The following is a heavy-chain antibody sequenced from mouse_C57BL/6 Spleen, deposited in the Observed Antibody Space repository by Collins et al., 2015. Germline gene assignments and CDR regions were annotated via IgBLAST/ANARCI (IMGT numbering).Heavy chain of an antibody. V-gene: IGHV1-61*01. CDR1: GYTFTSYW. D-gene: IGHD1-1*02. CDR3: ASGSYDWYFDV. Sequence: QVQLQQPGAELVRPGSSVKLSCKASGYTFTSYWMDWVKQRPGQGLEWIGNIYPSDSETHYNQKFKDKATLTVDKSSSTAYMQLSSLTSEDSAVYYCASGSYDWYFDVWGTGTTVTVSS. CDR2: IYPSDSET. J-gene: IGHJ1*03.